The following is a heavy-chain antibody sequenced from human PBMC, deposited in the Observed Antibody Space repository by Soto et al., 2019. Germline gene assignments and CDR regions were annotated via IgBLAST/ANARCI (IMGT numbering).Heavy chain of an antibody. CDR1: GFTFTSSA. V-gene: IGHV1-58*01. J-gene: IGHJ6*02. Sequence: SVKVSCKASGFTFTSSAVQWVRQARGQRLEWIGWIVVGSGNTNYAQKFQERVTITRDMSTSTAYMELSSLRSEDTAVYYCAAGSGSYDYYYYGMDVWGHGTTVTVSS. CDR2: IVVGSGNT. D-gene: IGHD1-26*01. CDR3: AAGSGSYDYYYYGMDV.